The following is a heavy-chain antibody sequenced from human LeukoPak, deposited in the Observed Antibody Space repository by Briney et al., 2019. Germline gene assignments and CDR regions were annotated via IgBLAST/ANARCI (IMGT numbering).Heavy chain of an antibody. V-gene: IGHV1-46*01. CDR2: ISPSGGST. Sequence: ASVKVSCKAFGYTFTSNYMHWVRQAPGQGPEWMGVISPSGGSTTYAQKFQGRVTLTRDTSISTAYMELSRLRSDDTAVYYCARVHSSGWYSSDAFDIWGQGTMVTVSS. CDR1: GYTFTSNY. CDR3: ARVHSSGWYSSDAFDI. D-gene: IGHD6-19*01. J-gene: IGHJ3*02.